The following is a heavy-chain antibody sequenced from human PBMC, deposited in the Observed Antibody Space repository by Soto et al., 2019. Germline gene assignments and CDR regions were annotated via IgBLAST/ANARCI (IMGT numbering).Heavy chain of an antibody. CDR2: ISGSGGST. V-gene: IGHV3-23*01. CDR1: GFTFSSYA. J-gene: IGHJ4*02. Sequence: EVQLLESGGGLVQPGGSLRLSCAASGFTFSSYAMSWVRQAPGKGLEWVSAISGSGGSTYYADSVKGRFTISRDNSKNTLYLQMNSLRAEDMAVYYCAKEDDYGDYALLPGGYWGQGTLVTVSS. D-gene: IGHD4-17*01. CDR3: AKEDDYGDYALLPGGY.